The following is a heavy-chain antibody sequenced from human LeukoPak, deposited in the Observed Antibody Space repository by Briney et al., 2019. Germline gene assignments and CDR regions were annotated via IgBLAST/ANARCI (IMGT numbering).Heavy chain of an antibody. CDR1: GFTVSSDY. Sequence: GSPRLSCAASGFTVSSDYISWVRQAPGKGLEWVSVIYSGGSTNYADSVRARFTISRDNSKNTVYLQMNSLRVEDTAVYYCARATLDNWGQGTLVTVSS. J-gene: IGHJ4*02. V-gene: IGHV3-53*01. CDR3: ARATLDN. CDR2: IYSGGST.